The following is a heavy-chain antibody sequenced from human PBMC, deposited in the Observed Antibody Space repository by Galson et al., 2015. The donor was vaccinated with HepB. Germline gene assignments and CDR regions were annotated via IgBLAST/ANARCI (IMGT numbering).Heavy chain of an antibody. Sequence: LRLSCAGSRFTFKNYAMSWVRQAPGKGLEWISTIASGGSIYYADSVKGRLTISRDNSRSTLYLQMNSPRVEDTAIYYCAKSRSSASRDYMDGWGKGTTVTVSS. CDR3: AKSRSSASRDYMDG. CDR2: IASGGSI. D-gene: IGHD2-2*01. CDR1: RFTFKNYA. J-gene: IGHJ6*03. V-gene: IGHV3-23*01.